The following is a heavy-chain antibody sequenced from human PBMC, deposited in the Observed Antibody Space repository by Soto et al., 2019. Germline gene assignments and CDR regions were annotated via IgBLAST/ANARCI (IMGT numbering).Heavy chain of an antibody. J-gene: IGHJ3*02. D-gene: IGHD1-7*01. V-gene: IGHV3-15*01. Sequence: EVQVVESGGGLVKPGGSLRLSCAASGFTFSNTWMSWVRQAPGKGLEWVGRIKSKTDGGTTDYAAPVKGRFTISRDDSKNTLYLQTNSLKTEDTAVYYCTTYLAPGTTDAFDIWGPGTMVTVSS. CDR1: GFTFSNTW. CDR3: TTYLAPGTTDAFDI. CDR2: IKSKTDGGTT.